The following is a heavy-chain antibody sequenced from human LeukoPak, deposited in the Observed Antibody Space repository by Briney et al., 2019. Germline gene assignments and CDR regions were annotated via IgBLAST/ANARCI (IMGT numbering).Heavy chain of an antibody. CDR2: IWYDGSNK. CDR3: AKDGGPAQLDAIDI. Sequence: GGSLRLSCAASGFTFSSYGMHWVRQAPGKGLEWVAVIWYDGSNKYYADSVKGRFTISRDNSKNTLYLQMNSLRAEDTAVYYCAKDGGPAQLDAIDIWGQGTMVTVSS. V-gene: IGHV3-33*06. D-gene: IGHD4-23*01. CDR1: GFTFSSYG. J-gene: IGHJ3*02.